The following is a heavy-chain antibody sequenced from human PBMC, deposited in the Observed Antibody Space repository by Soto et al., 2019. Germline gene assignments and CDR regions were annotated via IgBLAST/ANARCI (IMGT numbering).Heavy chain of an antibody. V-gene: IGHV1-69*01. CDR2: IIPVFGTA. CDR1: GGTFSSYA. CDR3: ARQGRDPYYYYYYGMDV. Sequence: QVQLVQSGAEVKKPGSSVKVSCKASGGTFSSYAISWVRQAPGQGLEWMGGIIPVFGTANYAQKFQGRVTTTADESTSTAYMELSSLRSEDTAVYCCARQGRDPYYYYYYGMDVWGPGTTVTVSS. J-gene: IGHJ6*02.